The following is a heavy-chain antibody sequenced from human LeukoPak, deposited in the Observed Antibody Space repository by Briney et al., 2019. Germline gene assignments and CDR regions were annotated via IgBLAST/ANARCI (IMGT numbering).Heavy chain of an antibody. V-gene: IGHV3-66*01. CDR1: GFTVSSNY. J-gene: IGHJ4*02. D-gene: IGHD6-13*01. CDR2: IYSGGST. Sequence: GGSLRLSCAASGFTVSSNYMSWVRQAPGKGLEWVSVIYSGGSTYYTDSVKGRFTISRDNSKNTLYLQMNNLRAEDTALYYCARDPRVAAAGGPPYYFDYWGQGTLVTVSS. CDR3: ARDPRVAAAGGPPYYFDY.